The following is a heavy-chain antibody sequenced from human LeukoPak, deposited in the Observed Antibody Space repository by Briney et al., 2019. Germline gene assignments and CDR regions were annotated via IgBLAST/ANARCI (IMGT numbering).Heavy chain of an antibody. CDR2: ISSSGSTI. CDR1: GFTFSSYE. V-gene: IGHV3-48*03. CDR3: ARDSLWFGRSDY. Sequence: GGSLRLSCAASGFTFSSYEMNWVRQAPGKGLEWVSYISSSGSTIYYADSVKGRFTISRDNAKNSLYLQMNSLRAEDTAVYYCARDSLWFGRSDYWGQGTLVTVSS. D-gene: IGHD3-10*01. J-gene: IGHJ4*02.